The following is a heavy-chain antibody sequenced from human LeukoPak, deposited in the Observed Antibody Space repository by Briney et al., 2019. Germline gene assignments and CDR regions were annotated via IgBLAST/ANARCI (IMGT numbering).Heavy chain of an antibody. CDR1: GGFISSGGYS. J-gene: IGHJ5*02. V-gene: IGHV4-30-2*01. Sequence: SETLSLTCAVSGGFISSGGYSWSWIRQPPGKGLEWIGYVYHSGSTYYNPSLKSRVTISVDRSKNQFSLKLSSVTAADTAVYYCARVEGFWFDPWGQGTLVTVSS. CDR3: ARVEGFWFDP. CDR2: VYHSGST.